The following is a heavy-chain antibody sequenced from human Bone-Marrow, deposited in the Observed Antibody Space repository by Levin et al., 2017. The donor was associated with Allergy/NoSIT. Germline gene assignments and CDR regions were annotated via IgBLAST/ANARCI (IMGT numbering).Heavy chain of an antibody. V-gene: IGHV5-10-1*01. Sequence: PGGSLRLSCRGSGYSFTNYWISWVRQMPGKGLEWMGRIDPSDSYTNYSPSFQGHVTISTDKSISTAYLQWTSLKASDTAMYYCALMMTAIPGNDYWGQGTLVTVSS. CDR3: ALMMTAIPGNDY. CDR2: IDPSDSYT. J-gene: IGHJ4*02. CDR1: GYSFTNYW. D-gene: IGHD2-21*02.